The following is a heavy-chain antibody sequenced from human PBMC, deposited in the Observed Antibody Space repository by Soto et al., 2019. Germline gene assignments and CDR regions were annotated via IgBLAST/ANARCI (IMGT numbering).Heavy chain of an antibody. CDR1: GGSVSSGSYY. CDR2: IYYSGGT. J-gene: IGHJ5*02. Sequence: QVQLQESGPGLVKPSETLSLTCTVSGGSVSSGSYYWSWIRQPPGKGLEWIGYIYYSGGTNYNPSLKSRVTISVDTSKNQFSLKLSSVTAADTAVYYCARDKGVVKVRGVILGWFDPWGQGTLVTVSS. CDR3: ARDKGVVKVRGVILGWFDP. V-gene: IGHV4-61*01. D-gene: IGHD3-10*01.